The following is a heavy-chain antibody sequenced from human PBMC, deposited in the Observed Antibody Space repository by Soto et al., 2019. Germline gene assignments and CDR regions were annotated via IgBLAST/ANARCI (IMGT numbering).Heavy chain of an antibody. CDR1: GFTFADYT. J-gene: IGHJ1*01. Sequence: EVQLVESGGGLVQPGRSLRLSCTTSGFTFADYTLSWFRQAPGKGLEWLGFIRNKAYGGTTEYVASLKGRFSISRDDSKSIAYPQMNSLKTEATAVYYCTSDGRYSGYPPPAFWGQGTLVIVSS. V-gene: IGHV3-49*03. D-gene: IGHD5-12*01. CDR2: IRNKAYGGTT. CDR3: TSDGRYSGYPPPAF.